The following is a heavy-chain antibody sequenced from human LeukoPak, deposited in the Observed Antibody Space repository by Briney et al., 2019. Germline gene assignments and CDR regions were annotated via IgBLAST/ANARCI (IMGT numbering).Heavy chain of an antibody. D-gene: IGHD3-10*01. CDR2: IYDSGST. J-gene: IGHJ4*02. Sequence: PSETLSLTCTVSGVSIISHYWSWIRQPPGKGLEWIGYIYDSGSTTYNPSLKSRVTLSLDTSKNQLSLKLSAVTAADTAVYYCARDGEVRGVIITGGFGYWGQGTLVTVSS. CDR1: GVSIISHY. CDR3: ARDGEVRGVIITGGFGY. V-gene: IGHV4-59*11.